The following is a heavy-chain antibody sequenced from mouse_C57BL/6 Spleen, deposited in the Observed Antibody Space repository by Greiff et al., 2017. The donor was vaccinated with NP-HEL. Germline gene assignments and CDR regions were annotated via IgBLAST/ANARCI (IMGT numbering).Heavy chain of an antibody. CDR2: ISSGSSTI. D-gene: IGHD1-1*01. V-gene: IGHV5-17*01. Sequence: EVKLMESGGGLVKPGGSLKLSCAASGFTFSDYGMHWVRQAPEKGLEWVAYISSGSSTIYYADTVKGRFTISRDNAKNTLFLQMTSLRSEDTAMYYCARARYRDYAMDYWGQGTSVTVSS. J-gene: IGHJ4*01. CDR1: GFTFSDYG. CDR3: ARARYRDYAMDY.